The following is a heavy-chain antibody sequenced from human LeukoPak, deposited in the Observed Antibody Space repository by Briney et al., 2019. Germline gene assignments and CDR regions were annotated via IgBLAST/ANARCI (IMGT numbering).Heavy chain of an antibody. J-gene: IGHJ4*02. D-gene: IGHD4-17*01. CDR2: ISYSSSYI. V-gene: IGHV3-21*01. Sequence: GGSLRLSCAASGFTFSSYAMSWVRQAPGKGLEWVSSISYSSSYIYYADSVKGRFTISRDNAKNSLYLQMNSLRAEDTAVYYCAREGLPYGDEYFDYWGQGTLVTVSS. CDR3: AREGLPYGDEYFDY. CDR1: GFTFSSYA.